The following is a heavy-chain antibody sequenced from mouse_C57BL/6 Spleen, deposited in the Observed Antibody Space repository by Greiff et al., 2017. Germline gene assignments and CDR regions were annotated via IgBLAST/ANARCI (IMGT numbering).Heavy chain of an antibody. Sequence: EVKLQESGPGLVKPSQSLSLTCSVTGYSITSGYYWNWIRQFPGNKLEWMGYISYDGSNNYNPSLKNRISITRDTSKNQFFLKLNSVTTEDTATYYCASSPPYYYGSSYEYAMDYWGQGTSVTVSS. V-gene: IGHV3-6*01. CDR3: ASSPPYYYGSSYEYAMDY. CDR2: ISYDGSN. J-gene: IGHJ4*01. CDR1: GYSITSGYY. D-gene: IGHD1-1*01.